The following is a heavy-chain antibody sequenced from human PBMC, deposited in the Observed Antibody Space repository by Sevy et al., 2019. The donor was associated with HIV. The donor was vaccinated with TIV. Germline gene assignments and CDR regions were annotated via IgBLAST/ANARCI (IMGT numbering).Heavy chain of an antibody. CDR2: ISGSGGIT. J-gene: IGHJ3*02. D-gene: IGHD3-10*01. CDR3: AKMPTRITMVRGVMRAFDI. CDR1: GFTFSSYA. Sequence: GGSLRLSCAASGFTFSSYAMSWVRQAPGKGLEWVSAISGSGGITYYADSVKGRFTISRDNSKNTLYLQMNSLRAEDTAVYYCAKMPTRITMVRGVMRAFDIWGQGTMVTVSS. V-gene: IGHV3-23*01.